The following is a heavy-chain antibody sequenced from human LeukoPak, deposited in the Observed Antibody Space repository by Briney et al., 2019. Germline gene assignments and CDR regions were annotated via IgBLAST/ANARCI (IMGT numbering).Heavy chain of an antibody. CDR2: IYTSGST. J-gene: IGHJ5*02. CDR1: GGSISSYY. CDR3: ARETLNGYFDWSPNWFDP. V-gene: IGHV4-4*07. Sequence: PSETLSLTCTVSGGSISSYYWRWIRQPAGKGLEWIGRIYTSGSTNYNPSLKGRVTMSVDTSKNQFSLKLNSVTAADTAVYYCARETLNGYFDWSPNWFDPWGQGTLVTVSS. D-gene: IGHD3-9*01.